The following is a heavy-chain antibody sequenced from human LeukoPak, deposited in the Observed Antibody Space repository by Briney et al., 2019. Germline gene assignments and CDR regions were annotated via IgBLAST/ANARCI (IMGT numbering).Heavy chain of an antibody. D-gene: IGHD3-10*01. V-gene: IGHV4-59*12. CDR3: ARANYYGSGSYYNSFDY. Sequence: PSETLSFTCTVSGGSISSYYWSWIRQPPGKGLEWIGYIYYSGSTNYNPSLKSRVTISVDTSKNQFSLKLSSVTAADTAVYYCARANYYGSGSYYNSFDYWGQGTLVTVSS. CDR1: GGSISSYY. J-gene: IGHJ4*02. CDR2: IYYSGST.